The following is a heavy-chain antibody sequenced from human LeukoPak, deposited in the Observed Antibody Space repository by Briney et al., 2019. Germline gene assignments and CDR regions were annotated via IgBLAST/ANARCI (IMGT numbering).Heavy chain of an antibody. V-gene: IGHV3-48*01. J-gene: IGHJ1*01. CDR3: ARDFVYGDSLEYFQD. CDR1: GFTFSSYS. Sequence: GGSLRLSCAVSGFTFSSYSMIWVRQAPGKGLEWVSYISSSSSTIYYADSVKGRFTISRDNAKNSLYLQINSPRAEDTAVYYCARDFVYGDSLEYFQDWGQGTLVTVSS. D-gene: IGHD4-17*01. CDR2: ISSSSSTI.